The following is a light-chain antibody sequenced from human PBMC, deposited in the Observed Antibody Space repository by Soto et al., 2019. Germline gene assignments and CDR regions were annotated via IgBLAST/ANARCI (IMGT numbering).Light chain of an antibody. CDR1: QDINNY. CDR2: DAS. Sequence: DIQMTQSPSSLSASVGDRVTITCQASQDINNYLNWYQQKPGKAPRLLIYDASNLETGVPSRFSGSGSGTDFTFTISSLQPGDFATYYCQQYDHLPLTFGGGTKVDIK. J-gene: IGKJ4*01. CDR3: QQYDHLPLT. V-gene: IGKV1-33*01.